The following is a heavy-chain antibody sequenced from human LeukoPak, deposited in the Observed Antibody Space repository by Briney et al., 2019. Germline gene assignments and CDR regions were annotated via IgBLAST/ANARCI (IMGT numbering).Heavy chain of an antibody. CDR1: GGSISSGDYY. J-gene: IGHJ3*02. CDR3: ATMVRGVNPSPDAFDI. CDR2: IYYSGST. D-gene: IGHD3-10*01. V-gene: IGHV4-31*03. Sequence: SETLSLTSTVSGGSISSGDYYWSWIRQHPGKGLEWIGYIYYSGSTYYNPSLKSRVTISVDTSKNQFSLKLSSVTAADTAVYYCATMVRGVNPSPDAFDIWGQGTMVTVSS.